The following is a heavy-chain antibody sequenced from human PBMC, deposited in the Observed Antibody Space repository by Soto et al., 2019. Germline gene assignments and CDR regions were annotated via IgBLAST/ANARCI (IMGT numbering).Heavy chain of an antibody. D-gene: IGHD2-2*02. CDR2: ISSNGGST. Sequence: GALRLSCSASGFTFSDFAMHCVRQAPGKALEYVSAISSNGGSTHYAKSVKGRFTISRDNSKNTLYLQMGSLRAEDMAVYYCARGIYCTSTNCYNWFDPWGQGTLVTVSS. CDR3: ARGIYCTSTNCYNWFDP. V-gene: IGHV3-64*01. CDR1: GFTFSDFA. J-gene: IGHJ5*02.